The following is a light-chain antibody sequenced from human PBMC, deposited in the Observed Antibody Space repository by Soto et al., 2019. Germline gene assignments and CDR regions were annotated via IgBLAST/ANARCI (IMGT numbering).Light chain of an antibody. V-gene: IGLV1-44*01. Sequence: QSVLTQPPSASGTPGQIVAISCSVSSSNIGSNTVTWYQQLPGTAPKLLIYSTSQRSSGVPGRFSGSKSGASASLSISGLQSEDEADYYCAAWDDRLDVYVFGTGTKVTV. CDR2: STS. CDR1: SSNIGSNT. J-gene: IGLJ1*01. CDR3: AAWDDRLDVYV.